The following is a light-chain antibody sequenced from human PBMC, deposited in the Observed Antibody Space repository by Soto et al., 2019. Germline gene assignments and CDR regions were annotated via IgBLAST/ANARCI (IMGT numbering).Light chain of an antibody. CDR1: ESISIW. V-gene: IGKV1-5*01. CDR3: QQTYSRPIT. J-gene: IGKJ5*01. Sequence: DIQMTQSPSTVSASLADTVTTXXRTSESISIWLAWYQQKVGQPPRLXIYFISRLQTGVPSRFSGSGSGRDFTLTITSPQPEDSATYYCQQTYSRPITFGQGTRLEIK. CDR2: FIS.